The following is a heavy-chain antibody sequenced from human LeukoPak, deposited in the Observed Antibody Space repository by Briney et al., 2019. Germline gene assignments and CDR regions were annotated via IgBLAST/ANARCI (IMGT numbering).Heavy chain of an antibody. CDR2: INHSRST. Sequence: SETLSLTCTVSGGSISSSSYYWGWIRQPPGKGLEWIGEINHSRSTNYNPSLKSRVTISVDTSKNQFSLKLSSVTAADTAVYYCARPEVVWSYYYYYYYGMDVWGQGTTVTVSS. J-gene: IGHJ6*02. CDR1: GGSISSSSYY. D-gene: IGHD3-22*01. CDR3: ARPEVVWSYYYYYYYGMDV. V-gene: IGHV4-39*07.